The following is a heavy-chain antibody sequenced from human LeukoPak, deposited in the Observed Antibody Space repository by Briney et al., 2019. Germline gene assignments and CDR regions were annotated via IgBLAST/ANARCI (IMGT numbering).Heavy chain of an antibody. V-gene: IGHV3-43*01. CDR1: GFTFSSYA. CDR2: ISWDGGST. CDR3: AKGFRSGNYGMDV. Sequence: GGSLRLSCAASGFTFSSYAMSWVRQAPGKGLEWVSLISWDGGSTYYADSVKGRFTISRDNSKNSLYLQMNSLRTEDTALYYCAKGFRSGNYGMDVWGQGTTVTVSS. J-gene: IGHJ6*02. D-gene: IGHD3-10*01.